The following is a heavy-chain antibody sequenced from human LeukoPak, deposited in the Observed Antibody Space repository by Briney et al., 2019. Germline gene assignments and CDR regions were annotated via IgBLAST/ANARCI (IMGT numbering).Heavy chain of an antibody. CDR1: GGTFSSYA. J-gene: IGHJ4*02. CDR2: IIPIFGTA. V-gene: IGHV1-69*13. D-gene: IGHD7-27*01. Sequence: VKVSCKASGGTFSSYAISWVRQAPGQGLEWMGGIIPIFGTANYAQKFQGRVTITADESTSTVYMELSSLRSEDTAVYYRARRSLGIHYFDYWGQGTLVTVSS. CDR3: ARRSLGIHYFDY.